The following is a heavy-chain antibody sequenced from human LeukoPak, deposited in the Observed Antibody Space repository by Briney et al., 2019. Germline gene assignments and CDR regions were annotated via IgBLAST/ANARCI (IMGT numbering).Heavy chain of an antibody. J-gene: IGHJ4*02. V-gene: IGHV1-24*01. CDR1: GYTLTELS. CDR2: FDPEDGET. Sequence: GASVKVSCKVSGYTLTELSMHWVRQAPGKGLEWMGGFDPEDGETIYAQKFQGRVTMTRNTSISTAYLELSSLRPEDTAIYYCVTGAPRDWGQGTLIAVS. CDR3: VTGAPRD. D-gene: IGHD3-9*01.